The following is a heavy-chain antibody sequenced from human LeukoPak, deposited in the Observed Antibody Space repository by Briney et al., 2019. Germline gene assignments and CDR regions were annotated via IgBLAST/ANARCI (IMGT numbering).Heavy chain of an antibody. CDR1: GGSISSYY. CDR3: AIEYSSSDNWFDP. J-gene: IGHJ5*02. Sequence: PSETLSLTCTVSGGSISSYYWSWIRQPPGKGLEWIGYIYYSGSTNYNPSLKSRVTISVDTSKNQFSLKLSSVTAADTAVYYCAIEYSSSDNWFDPWGPGTLVTVSS. V-gene: IGHV4-59*01. CDR2: IYYSGST. D-gene: IGHD6-6*01.